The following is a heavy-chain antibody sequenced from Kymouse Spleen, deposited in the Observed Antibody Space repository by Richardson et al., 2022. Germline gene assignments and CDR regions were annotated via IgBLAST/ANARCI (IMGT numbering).Heavy chain of an antibody. V-gene: IGHV4-34*01. CDR2: INHSGST. Sequence: QVQLQQWGAGLLKPSETLSLTCAVYGGSFSGYYWSWIRQPPGKGLEWIGEINHSGSTNYNPSLKSRVTISVDTSKNQFSLKLSSVTAADTAVYYCARGRVIAAAGTRYYYYGMDVWGQGTTVTVSS. CDR1: GGSFSGYY. CDR3: ARGRVIAAAGTRYYYYGMDV. J-gene: IGHJ6*02. D-gene: IGHD6-13*01.